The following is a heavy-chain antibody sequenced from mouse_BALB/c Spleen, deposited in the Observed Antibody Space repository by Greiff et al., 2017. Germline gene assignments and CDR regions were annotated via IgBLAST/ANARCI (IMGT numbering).Heavy chain of an antibody. J-gene: IGHJ2*01. CDR3: ARDYYGSSYDY. D-gene: IGHD1-1*01. CDR2: IYPGSGNT. CDR1: GYTFTDYY. Sequence: LVESGPELVKPGASVKISCKASGYTFTDYYINWVKQKPGQGLEWIGWIYPGSGNTKYNEKFKGKATLTVDTSSSTAYMQLSSLTSEDTAVYFCARDYYGSSYDYWGQGTTLTVSS. V-gene: IGHV1-84*02.